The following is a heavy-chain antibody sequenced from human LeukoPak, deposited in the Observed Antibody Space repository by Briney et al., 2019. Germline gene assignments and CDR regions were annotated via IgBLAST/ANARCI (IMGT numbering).Heavy chain of an antibody. CDR1: GFTFSSYW. CDR3: AREAWGSSWEGGYYYGMDV. D-gene: IGHD6-13*01. Sequence: GGSLRLSCAASGFTFSSYWMTWVRQAPGKGLEWVANIKRDGSEKYYVDSVKGRFTISRDNAKNSLYLQMNSLRAEDTAVYYCAREAWGSSWEGGYYYGMDVWGQGTTVTVSS. J-gene: IGHJ6*02. CDR2: IKRDGSEK. V-gene: IGHV3-7*03.